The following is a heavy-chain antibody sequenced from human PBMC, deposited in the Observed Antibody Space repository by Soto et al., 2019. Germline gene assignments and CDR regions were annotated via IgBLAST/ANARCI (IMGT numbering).Heavy chain of an antibody. CDR1: GFTFSGSA. CDR3: IASGYSYGYPFDY. D-gene: IGHD5-18*01. Sequence: EVQLVESGGGLVQPGGSLKLSCAASGFTFSGSAMHWVRQASGKGLEWVGRIRSKANSYATAYAASVKGRFTISRDDSKNTAYLQMNSLKTEDTAVYYCIASGYSYGYPFDYWGQGTLVTVSS. V-gene: IGHV3-73*02. CDR2: IRSKANSYAT. J-gene: IGHJ4*02.